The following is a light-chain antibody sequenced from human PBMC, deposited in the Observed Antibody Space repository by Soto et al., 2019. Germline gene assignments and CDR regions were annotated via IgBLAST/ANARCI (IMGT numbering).Light chain of an antibody. CDR3: LKYTKDAPGT. CDR1: QDISQY. J-gene: IGKJ1*01. Sequence: DIQMTQSPSSLSASVGDRVTLTCRASQDISQYFAWYQQRPGKVPKLLIYYASTLQSGVPSRFSGSGSGTEFTLTTSSLQPEDVATYYCLKYTKDAPGTFGQGTKVEI. CDR2: YAS. V-gene: IGKV1-27*01.